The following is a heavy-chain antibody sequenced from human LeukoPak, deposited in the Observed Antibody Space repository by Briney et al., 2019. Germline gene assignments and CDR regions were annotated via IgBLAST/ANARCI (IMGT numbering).Heavy chain of an antibody. V-gene: IGHV4-34*01. J-gene: IGHJ6*03. CDR2: INHSGST. D-gene: IGHD6-19*01. Sequence: SETLSLTCAVYGGSFSGYYWSWIRQPPGKGLEWIGEINHSGSTNYNPSLKSRVTISVDTSKNQFSLKLSSVTAADTAVYHCARVEGSSGWYGDYYYYYMDVWGKGTTVTVSS. CDR1: GGSFSGYY. CDR3: ARVEGSSGWYGDYYYYYMDV.